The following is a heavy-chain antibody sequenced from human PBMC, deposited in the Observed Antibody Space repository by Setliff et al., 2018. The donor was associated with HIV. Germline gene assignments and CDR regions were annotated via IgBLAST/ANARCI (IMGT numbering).Heavy chain of an antibody. CDR1: GGPISTDHN. Sequence: SETLSLTCTVSGGPISTDHNWGWFRQPPGKGLEWIAGIHEKGHTYYNPSLKSRVTILMDTSNKQFSVNLSSVTAADTAVYYCARRSPGGGYYMDVWGKGTTVTVSS. J-gene: IGHJ6*03. CDR3: ARRSPGGGYYMDV. V-gene: IGHV4-38-2*02. CDR2: IHEKGHT. D-gene: IGHD3-16*01.